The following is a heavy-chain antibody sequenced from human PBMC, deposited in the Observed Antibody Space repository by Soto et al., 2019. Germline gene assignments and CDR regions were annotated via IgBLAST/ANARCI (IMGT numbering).Heavy chain of an antibody. V-gene: IGHV1-69*13. CDR1: GGTFSSYA. CDR3: ARDPVGRLRYFDWLSGRDY. CDR2: IIPIFGTA. J-gene: IGHJ4*02. D-gene: IGHD3-9*01. Sequence: SVKVSCKASGGTFSSYAISWVRQAPGQGLEWMGGIIPIFGTANYAQKFQGRVTITADESTSTAYMELSSLRSEDTAVYYCARDPVGRLRYFDWLSGRDYWGQGTLVTVSS.